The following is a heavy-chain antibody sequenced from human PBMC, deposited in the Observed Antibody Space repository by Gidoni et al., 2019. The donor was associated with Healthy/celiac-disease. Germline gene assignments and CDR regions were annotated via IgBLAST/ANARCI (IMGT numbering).Heavy chain of an antibody. CDR1: GFTFSSYS. CDR3: ARVGGSRYSSSWYESPTYYYYGMDV. D-gene: IGHD6-13*01. V-gene: IGHV3-21*01. J-gene: IGHJ6*02. CDR2: ISSSSSYI. Sequence: EVQLVESGGGLVKPGGSLRLSCAASGFTFSSYSMNWVRQAPGKGLEWVSSISSSSSYIYYADSVKGRFTISRDNAKNSLYLQMNSLRAEDTAVYYCARVGGSRYSSSWYESPTYYYYGMDVWGQGTTVTVSS.